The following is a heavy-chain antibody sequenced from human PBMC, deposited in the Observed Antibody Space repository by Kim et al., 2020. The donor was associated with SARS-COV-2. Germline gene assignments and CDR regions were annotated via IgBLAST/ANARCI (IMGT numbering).Heavy chain of an antibody. CDR3: ARGRYVWFDP. Sequence: SETLSLTCAVYGGSFSGYYWSWIRQPPGKGLEWIGEINHSGSTNYNPSLKSRVTISVDTSKNQFSLKLSSVTAADTAVYYCARGRYVWFDPWGQGTLVTVSS. D-gene: IGHD3-16*01. V-gene: IGHV4-34*01. CDR2: INHSGST. J-gene: IGHJ5*02. CDR1: GGSFSGYY.